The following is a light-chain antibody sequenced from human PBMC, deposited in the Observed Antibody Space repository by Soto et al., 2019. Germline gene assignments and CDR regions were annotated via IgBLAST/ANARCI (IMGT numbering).Light chain of an antibody. CDR1: QSVTNN. V-gene: IGKV3-20*01. Sequence: IVWTQSPGTLSLSPGERATISCRASQSVTNNLAWYKQKPGQAPRLLSSDASNRATGIPARFSGSGSGAEFTLTISSLEPEDFEVYYCQQYGSLSWTFGQGTKVDIK. CDR2: DAS. J-gene: IGKJ1*01. CDR3: QQYGSLSWT.